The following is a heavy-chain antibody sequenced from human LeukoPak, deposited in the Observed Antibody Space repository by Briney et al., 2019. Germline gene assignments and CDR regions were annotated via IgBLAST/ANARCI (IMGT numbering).Heavy chain of an antibody. CDR1: GYSFTSYW. CDR3: ASPTTVTTIAFDI. Sequence: GESLKISCKGSGYSFTSYWIGWVRQMPGKGLEWMGIIHPGDSDTRYSPSFQGQVTISADKSISTAYLQWSSLKASDTAMYYCASPTTVTTIAFDIWGQGTMVTVSS. D-gene: IGHD4-17*01. CDR2: IHPGDSDT. J-gene: IGHJ3*02. V-gene: IGHV5-51*01.